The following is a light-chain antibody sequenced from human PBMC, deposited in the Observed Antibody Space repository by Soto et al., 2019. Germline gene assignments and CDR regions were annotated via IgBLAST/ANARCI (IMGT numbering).Light chain of an antibody. CDR3: QQSYNTPRT. CDR1: QGISSY. V-gene: IGKV1-39*01. CDR2: AAS. Sequence: IQLTQSPSSLSASVGDRVTITCRASQGISSYLAWFQQKPGKAPNLLISAASTLQSGVPSRFSGSGSGTDFTLTITSLQPEDFATYYCQQSYNTPRTFGQGTKVDIK. J-gene: IGKJ1*01.